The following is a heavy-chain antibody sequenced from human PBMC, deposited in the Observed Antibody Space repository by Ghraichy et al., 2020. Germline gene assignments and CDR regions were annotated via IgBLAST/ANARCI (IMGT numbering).Heavy chain of an antibody. Sequence: SETLSLTCTVSGGSISSYYWSWIRQPPGKGLEWIGYIYYSGSTNYNPSLKSRVTISVDTSKNQFSLKLSSVTAADTAVYYCARGPATEYWYFDLWGRGTLVTVSS. CDR1: GGSISSYY. CDR3: ARGPATEYWYFDL. CDR2: IYYSGST. V-gene: IGHV4-59*01. J-gene: IGHJ2*01.